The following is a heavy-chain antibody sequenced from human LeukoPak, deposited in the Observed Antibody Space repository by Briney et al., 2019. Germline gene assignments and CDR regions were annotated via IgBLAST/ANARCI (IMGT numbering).Heavy chain of an antibody. CDR2: INPNSGGT. D-gene: IGHD3-3*01. V-gene: IGHV1-2*04. CDR1: GYTFTGYY. J-gene: IGHJ3*02. Sequence: ASVKVSSKASGYTFTGYYMHWVRRAPGQGLEWVGWINPNSGGTNYAQNFQGWVTMTRDTSISTAYMELSRLRSEDTAVYYCLFGVVIMHDAFDIWGQGTMVTVSS. CDR3: LFGVVIMHDAFDI.